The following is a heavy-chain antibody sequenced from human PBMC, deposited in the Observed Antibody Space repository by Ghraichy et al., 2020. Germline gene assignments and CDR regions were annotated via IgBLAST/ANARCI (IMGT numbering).Heavy chain of an antibody. CDR2: ISDDTTRK. Sequence: SGFTLRDFYMSWIRQAPGKGLEWISYISDDTTRKYYADSVRGRFTVSRDNAGNSVFLQMNFLTPEDTAVYYCARRYRAFDIWGQGTVVTVSS. CDR3: ARRYRAFDI. J-gene: IGHJ3*02. V-gene: IGHV3-11*01. CDR1: GFTLRDFY. D-gene: IGHD1-26*01.